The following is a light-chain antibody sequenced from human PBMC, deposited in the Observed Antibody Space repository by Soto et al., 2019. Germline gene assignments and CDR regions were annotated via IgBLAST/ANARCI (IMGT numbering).Light chain of an antibody. V-gene: IGKV3-11*01. CDR2: DSS. CDR3: QQRSPRPPHP. Sequence: EIVLTQSPATLSLSPGETATLSCRASQSVRTYLAWYQQKLGQAPRLLIYDSSNRATGIPARFSGSGSGTDFPPPHRRLETEDFAVYYRQQRSPRPPHPFGQGTKLEIK. J-gene: IGKJ2*01. CDR1: QSVRTY.